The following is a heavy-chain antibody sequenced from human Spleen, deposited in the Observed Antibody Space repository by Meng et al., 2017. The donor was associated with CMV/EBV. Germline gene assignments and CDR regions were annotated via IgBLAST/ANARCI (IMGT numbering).Heavy chain of an antibody. CDR2: ISSSSSYI. CDR1: GFTFSSYS. D-gene: IGHD1-26*01. J-gene: IGHJ4*02. CDR3: ARNYVGAWDPYYFDY. Sequence: GFTFSSYSMNWVRQAPGKGLEWVSSISSSSSYIYYADSVKGRFTISRDNAKNSLYLQMNSLRAEDTAVYYCARNYVGAWDPYYFDYWGQGTLVTVSS. V-gene: IGHV3-21*01.